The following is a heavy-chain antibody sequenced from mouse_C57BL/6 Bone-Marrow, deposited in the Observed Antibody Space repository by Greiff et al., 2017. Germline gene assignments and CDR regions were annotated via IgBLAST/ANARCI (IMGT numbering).Heavy chain of an antibody. CDR2: IWSDGST. CDR1: GFSLTSYG. Sequence: QVQLQQSGPGLVAPSQSLSITCTVSGFSLTSYGVHWVRQPPGKGLEWLVVIWSDGSTTYNSDLKSRLSISKDNYKSQVFLKMNSLQTDDTAMYYCARQRDYDDYYCAMDYWGQGTSVTVSS. J-gene: IGHJ4*01. CDR3: ARQRDYDDYYCAMDY. D-gene: IGHD2-4*01. V-gene: IGHV2-6-1*01.